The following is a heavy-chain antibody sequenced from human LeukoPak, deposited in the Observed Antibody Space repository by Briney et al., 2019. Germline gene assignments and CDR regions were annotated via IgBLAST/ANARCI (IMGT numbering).Heavy chain of an antibody. Sequence: ASVKVSCKASGGTFSSYAISWVRQAPGQGLEWMGGIIPIFGTANYAQKFQGRVTITADESTSTAYMELSSLRSEDTAVYYCARHDYYDSSGQINWYFDLWGRGTLVTVSS. V-gene: IGHV1-69*13. CDR3: ARHDYYDSSGQINWYFDL. D-gene: IGHD3-22*01. CDR1: GGTFSSYA. CDR2: IIPIFGTA. J-gene: IGHJ2*01.